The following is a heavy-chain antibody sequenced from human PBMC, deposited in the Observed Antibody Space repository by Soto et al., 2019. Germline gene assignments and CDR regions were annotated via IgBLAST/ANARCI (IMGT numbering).Heavy chain of an antibody. V-gene: IGHV4-30-2*01. J-gene: IGHJ4*02. CDR3: ARGEVVALGY. CDR1: GGSVSSGGYS. CDR2: IYHSGST. D-gene: IGHD2-15*01. Sequence: QLQLQESGSGLVKPSQNLSLTCAVSGGSVSSGGYSWSWIRQPPGKGLEWIGYIYHSGSTYYNPSLKHRVTVLVYRSKNQFSLKLSSVTAADTAVYHCARGEVVALGYWGQGTLVSVSS.